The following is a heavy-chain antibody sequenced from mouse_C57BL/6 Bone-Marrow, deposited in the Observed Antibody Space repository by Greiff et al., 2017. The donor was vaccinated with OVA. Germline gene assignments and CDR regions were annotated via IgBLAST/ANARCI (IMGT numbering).Heavy chain of an antibody. CDR2: IFPGSGST. V-gene: IGHV1-75*01. D-gene: IGHD1-1*01. Sequence: VQRVESGPELVKPGASVKISCKASGYTFTDYYINWVKQRPGQGLEWIGWIFPGSGSTYYNEKFKGKATLTVDKSSSTAYMLLSSLTSEDSAVYFCARSGYYGSSYHFDYWGQGTTLTVSS. J-gene: IGHJ2*01. CDR3: ARSGYYGSSYHFDY. CDR1: GYTFTDYY.